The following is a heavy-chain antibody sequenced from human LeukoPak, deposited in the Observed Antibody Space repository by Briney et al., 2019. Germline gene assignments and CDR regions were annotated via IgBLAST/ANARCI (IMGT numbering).Heavy chain of an antibody. CDR1: GDSASSNSAA. V-gene: IGHV6-1*01. Sequence: SQTLSLTCAISGDSASSNSAAWNWIRQSPSRGLEWLGRTYYRSKWYNDYAVSVKSRITINPDTSKNQFSLQLNSVTPEDTAVYYCARAQNVYDSSGYYSDFDYWGQGTLVTVSS. CDR2: TYYRSKWYN. CDR3: ARAQNVYDSSGYYSDFDY. J-gene: IGHJ4*02. D-gene: IGHD3-22*01.